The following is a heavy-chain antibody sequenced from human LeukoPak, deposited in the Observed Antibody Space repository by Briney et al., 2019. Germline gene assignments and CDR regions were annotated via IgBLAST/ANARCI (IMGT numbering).Heavy chain of an antibody. V-gene: IGHV3-53*01. CDR2: LYSGGST. CDR3: ARGDYYDSSDFDY. CDR1: GFTVSSNY. Sequence: GGSLRLSCTASGFTVSSNYRSWVRQAPGNGLEWVSVLYSGGSTYYADSVKGRFTISRDNSKNTLYLQMSSLRAEDTAVYYCARGDYYDSSDFDYWGQGTLVTVSS. J-gene: IGHJ4*02. D-gene: IGHD3-22*01.